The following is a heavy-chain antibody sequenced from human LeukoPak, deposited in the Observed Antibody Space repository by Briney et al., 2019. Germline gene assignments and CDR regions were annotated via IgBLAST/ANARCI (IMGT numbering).Heavy chain of an antibody. CDR1: EYTFIGYY. Sequence: ASVKVSCKASEYTFIGYYLHWVRQAPGQGFEWMGWINPDSGGTQYAQKFQGRVTVTRDTSISTAYMELNRLTSDDTAVYYCARGSHTQSDQPLPNDYWGQGTLVTVSS. J-gene: IGHJ4*02. V-gene: IGHV1-2*02. CDR3: ARGSHTQSDQPLPNDY. CDR2: INPDSGGT. D-gene: IGHD2-2*01.